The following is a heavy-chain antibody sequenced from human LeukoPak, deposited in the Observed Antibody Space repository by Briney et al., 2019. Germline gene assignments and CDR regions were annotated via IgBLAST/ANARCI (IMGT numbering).Heavy chain of an antibody. CDR3: ARHTYYDGSGTYAWFLDL. V-gene: IGHV1-18*01. CDR2: ISAYNGNT. J-gene: IGHJ2*01. Sequence: ASVKVSCKASGYTFTSYGISWVRQAPGQGLEWMGWISAYNGNTNYAQKLQGRVTMTTDTSTSTAYMELRSLRSDDTAVYYCARHTYYDGSGTYAWFLDLWGRGTLVTVSS. CDR1: GYTFTSYG. D-gene: IGHD3-10*01.